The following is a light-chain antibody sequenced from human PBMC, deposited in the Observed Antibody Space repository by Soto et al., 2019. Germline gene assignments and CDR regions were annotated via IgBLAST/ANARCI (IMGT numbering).Light chain of an antibody. CDR2: SAS. CDR3: QEYNSVVGT. J-gene: IGKJ1*01. Sequence: DIQMTQSPSSLSASVGDRVTITCRASQGINNYLAWYQQKPGKVPKLLIYSASTLHSGVPSRFSGSGSGTDFPITISSLQTEDVATYYCQEYNSVVGTFGLGTKVEIK. CDR1: QGINNY. V-gene: IGKV1-27*01.